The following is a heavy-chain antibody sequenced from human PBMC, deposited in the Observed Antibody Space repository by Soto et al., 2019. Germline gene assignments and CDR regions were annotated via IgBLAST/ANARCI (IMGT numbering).Heavy chain of an antibody. J-gene: IGHJ4*02. CDR1: GGSITSGGFY. Sequence: SETLSLTCTVSGGSITSGGFYWSWLRQHPGRGLEWIGYTYYSGSTYYNPSLKSRVTFSVDTSKNHFPLILTSVTAADTAVYFCASGRTSVTTDYWGQGTLVTVSS. D-gene: IGHD4-17*01. CDR2: TYYSGST. V-gene: IGHV4-31*03. CDR3: ASGRTSVTTDY.